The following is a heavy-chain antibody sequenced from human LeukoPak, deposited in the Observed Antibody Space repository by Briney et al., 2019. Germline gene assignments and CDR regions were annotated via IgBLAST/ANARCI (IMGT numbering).Heavy chain of an antibody. CDR2: IKDDGGEK. CDR1: GFTFSSYW. V-gene: IGHV3-7*01. CDR3: ARDKARDDILTGSLFDY. D-gene: IGHD3-9*01. Sequence: GGSLTLSCAASGFTFSSYWMTWVRQVPGKGLEWVVNIKDDGGEKCYVDSVKGRFSISRDNAKNSLYLQMNSLRAEDTAVYYCARDKARDDILTGSLFDYWGQGILVTVSS. J-gene: IGHJ4*02.